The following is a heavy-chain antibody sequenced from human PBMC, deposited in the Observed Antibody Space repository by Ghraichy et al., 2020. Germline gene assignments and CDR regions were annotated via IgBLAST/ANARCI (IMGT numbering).Heavy chain of an antibody. D-gene: IGHD2-15*01. CDR1: GFTFSTYS. Sequence: LSLTCAASGFTFSTYSMNWVRQAPGRRLEWVSSISSSSSYIYYADSVKGRFTISRDNAKNSLYLQMNSLRAEDTAVYYCARDSDCSGGSCYSGDPFDYWGQGTLVTVS. CDR2: ISSSSSYI. CDR3: ARDSDCSGGSCYSGDPFDY. V-gene: IGHV3-21*01. J-gene: IGHJ4*02.